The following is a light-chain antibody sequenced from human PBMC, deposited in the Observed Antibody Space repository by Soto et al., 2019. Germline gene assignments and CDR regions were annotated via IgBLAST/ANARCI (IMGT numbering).Light chain of an antibody. J-gene: IGKJ1*01. CDR3: QHYDTYSPMWT. CDR2: EAS. Sequence: DIQLAQSPSTLSASGGDRITITCRATQRINWLSWYQQKPGKAPKHLIFEASRLVRGVPSRFSGSGSGTEFTLPISSLQPDDFGTYYCQHYDTYSPMWTFGQGTKVDVK. CDR1: QRINW. V-gene: IGKV1-5*03.